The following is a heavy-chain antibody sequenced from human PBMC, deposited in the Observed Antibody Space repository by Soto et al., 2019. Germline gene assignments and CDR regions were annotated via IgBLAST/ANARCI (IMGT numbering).Heavy chain of an antibody. CDR3: ARVGYSSSSAPFPGRSGMDV. J-gene: IGHJ6*02. V-gene: IGHV6-1*01. CDR2: TYYRSKWYN. D-gene: IGHD6-6*01. Sequence: SQTLSLTCVISGDSVSSNSAAWNWIRQSPSRGLEWLGRTYYRSKWYNDYAVSVKSRITINPDTSKNQFSLQLNSVTPEDTAVYYCARVGYSSSSAPFPGRSGMDVWGQGTTVTVS. CDR1: GDSVSSNSAA.